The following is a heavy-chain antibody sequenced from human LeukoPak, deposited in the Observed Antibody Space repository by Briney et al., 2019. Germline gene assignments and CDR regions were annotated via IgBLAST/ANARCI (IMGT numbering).Heavy chain of an antibody. CDR2: IRYDGSNK. Sequence: PGGSLRLSCAASGFTFSSYGMHWVRQAPGKGLEWVAFIRYDGSNKYYADSVKGRFTISRDNSKNTLYLQMNSLRAEDTAVYYCASLGDPDYYYYYMDVWGKGTTVTVSS. D-gene: IGHD3-10*01. J-gene: IGHJ6*03. V-gene: IGHV3-30*02. CDR1: GFTFSSYG. CDR3: ASLGDPDYYYYYMDV.